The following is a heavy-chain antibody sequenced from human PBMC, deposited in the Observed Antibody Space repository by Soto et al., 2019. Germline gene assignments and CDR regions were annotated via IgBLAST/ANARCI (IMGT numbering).Heavy chain of an antibody. J-gene: IGHJ3*02. CDR1: GFTFSSYE. CDR3: SRLHGDYLIDASDT. V-gene: IGHV3-48*03. D-gene: IGHD4-17*01. Sequence: EVQLVESGGGLVQPGGSLRLSCAASGFTFSSYEMSWVRQAPGKGLEWVSHISYSGTTIYYADSVKGRFTISRDNAKDSLYLQMNSLRVEDTAVYYCSRLHGDYLIDASDTWGQGTVVTVSS. CDR2: ISYSGTTI.